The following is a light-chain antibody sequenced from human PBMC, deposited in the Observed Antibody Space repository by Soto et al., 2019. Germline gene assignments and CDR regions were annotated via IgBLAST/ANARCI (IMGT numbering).Light chain of an antibody. CDR1: SSDVGSYNR. V-gene: IGLV2-18*01. CDR3: SLYTSSSTEV. Sequence: ALTQPPSVSGSPGQSVTISCTGTSSDVGSYNRVSWYQQPPGTAPKLMIYEVSNRPSGVPDRFSGSKSGNTASLTISGLQAEDEADYYCSLYTSSSTEVFGTGTKVTVL. CDR2: EVS. J-gene: IGLJ1*01.